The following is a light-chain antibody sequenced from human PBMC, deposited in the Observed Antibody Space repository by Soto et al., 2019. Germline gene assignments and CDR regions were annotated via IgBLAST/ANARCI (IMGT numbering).Light chain of an antibody. CDR2: EVN. Sequence: QSVLTQPASVSGSPGQSITVSCTGTSSDVGGYNYVSWYQQHPGKAPKLMIYEVNNRPSGVSNRFSGSKSGNTASLTISGLQAEDEADYFCSSYTSSHTYVFGSGTKLTVL. J-gene: IGLJ1*01. CDR1: SSDVGGYNY. V-gene: IGLV2-14*01. CDR3: SSYTSSHTYV.